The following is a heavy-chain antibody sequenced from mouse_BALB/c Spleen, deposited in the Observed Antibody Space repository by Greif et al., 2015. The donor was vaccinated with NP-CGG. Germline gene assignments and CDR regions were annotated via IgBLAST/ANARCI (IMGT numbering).Heavy chain of an antibody. J-gene: IGHJ4*01. CDR2: IRSKANNHAT. CDR3: TGGGRYYAMDY. Sequence: EVMLVESGGGLVQPGGSMKLSCAASGFTFSDAWMDWVRQSPEKGLEWVAEIRSKANNHATYYAESVKGRFTISRGDSKSSVYLQMNSLRAEDTCIYSCTGGGRYYAMDYWGQGTSVTVSS. V-gene: IGHV6-6*01. CDR1: GFTFSDAW.